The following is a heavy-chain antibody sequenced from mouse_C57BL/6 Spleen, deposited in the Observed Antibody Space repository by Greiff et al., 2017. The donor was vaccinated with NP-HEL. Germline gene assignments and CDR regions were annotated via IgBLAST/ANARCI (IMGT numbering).Heavy chain of an antibody. J-gene: IGHJ3*01. CDR3: ARGFAD. Sequence: QVQLKESGAELVRPGASVKLSCKASGYTFTDYYINWVKQRPGQGLEWIARIYPGSGNTYYNEKFKGKATLTAEKSSSTAYMQLSSLTSEDSAVYFWARGFADWGQGTLVTVSA. V-gene: IGHV1-76*01. CDR2: IYPGSGNT. CDR1: GYTFTDYY.